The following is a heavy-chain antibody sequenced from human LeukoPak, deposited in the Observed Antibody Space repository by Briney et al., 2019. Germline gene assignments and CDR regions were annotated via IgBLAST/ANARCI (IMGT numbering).Heavy chain of an antibody. CDR3: ARGRKYSSGWYFDY. J-gene: IGHJ4*02. CDR2: ISSSSSYI. V-gene: IGHV3-21*01. D-gene: IGHD6-19*01. Sequence: GGSLRLSCAASGFLFNSYAMNWVRQAPGKGLEWVSSISSSSSYIYYADSVKGRFTISRDNAKNSLYLQMNSLRAEDTAVYYCARGRKYSSGWYFDYWGQGTLVTVSS. CDR1: GFLFNSYA.